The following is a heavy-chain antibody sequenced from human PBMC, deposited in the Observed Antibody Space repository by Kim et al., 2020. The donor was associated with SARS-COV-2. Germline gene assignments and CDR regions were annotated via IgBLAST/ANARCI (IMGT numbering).Heavy chain of an antibody. Sequence: GGSLRLSCAAAGFTFSSYGMSWVRQAPGKGLEWVANIKQDGSEKDYVDAVKGRFSISRDNDKNTLNLQMNSLRAEDTDVYYCARLYDDVWSGDHQYYYYG. CDR3: ARLYDDVWSGDHQYYYYG. J-gene: IGHJ6*01. D-gene: IGHD3-3*01. V-gene: IGHV3-7*03. CDR2: IKQDGSEK. CDR1: GFTFSSYG.